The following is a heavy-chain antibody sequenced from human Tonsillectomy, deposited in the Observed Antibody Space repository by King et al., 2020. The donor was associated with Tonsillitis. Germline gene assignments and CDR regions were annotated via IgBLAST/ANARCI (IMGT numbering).Heavy chain of an antibody. D-gene: IGHD4-11*01. V-gene: IGHV1-18*01. CDR3: ARDPGVTTNNWFDP. CDR1: GYSFTSYA. J-gene: IGHJ5*02. CDR2: ISGYNGNT. Sequence: QLVQSGAEVKKPGASVKVSCKTSGYSFTSYAISWVRQAPGQGLEWVGWISGYNGNTNFAQKFQGRVTLTTDTSTSTAYMELRSLRSDDTAFYYCARDPGVTTNNWFDPWGQGTLVTVSS.